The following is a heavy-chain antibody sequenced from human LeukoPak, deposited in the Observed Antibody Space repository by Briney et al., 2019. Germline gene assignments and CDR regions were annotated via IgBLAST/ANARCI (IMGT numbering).Heavy chain of an antibody. J-gene: IGHJ3*02. Sequence: GRSLRLSCAASAFTFSSYWMHSVRQAPGKWLVWLLCVKMDGSSTSYAASVKGRFTISRDNAKNTLYLQMNSLRAEDTAVYYCARDRGYCSGGSCYPGHDAFDIWGQGTMVTVSS. CDR3: ARDRGYCSGGSCYPGHDAFDI. CDR1: AFTFSSYW. CDR2: VKMDGSST. D-gene: IGHD2-15*01. V-gene: IGHV3-74*01.